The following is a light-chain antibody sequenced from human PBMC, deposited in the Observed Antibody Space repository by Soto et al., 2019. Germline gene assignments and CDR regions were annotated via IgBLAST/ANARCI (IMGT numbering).Light chain of an antibody. CDR3: QHYGRSAFT. V-gene: IGKV3-20*01. CDR1: QSVSRDY. J-gene: IGKJ3*01. CDR2: GAS. Sequence: EIVLTQSPGTLSLSPGERATLSCRTSQSVSRDYLAWYQHKPGQAPRLLIYGASSRATGIPDRFSGSGSGTDFTLTISRLEPEDSAVYYCQHYGRSAFTFGPGTKVNIK.